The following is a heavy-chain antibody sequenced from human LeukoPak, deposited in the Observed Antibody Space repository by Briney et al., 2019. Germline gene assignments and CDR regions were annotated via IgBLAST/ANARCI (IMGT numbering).Heavy chain of an antibody. CDR2: IYTSGST. CDR1: GGSISSYY. D-gene: IGHD6-13*01. Sequence: PSETLSLTCTVSGGSISSYYWSLIRQPAGKGLEWIGRIYTSGSTNYNPSLKSRVTMSVDTSKNQFSLKLSSVTAADTAVYYCAREAGIAAAGRKFDPWGQGTLVTVSS. CDR3: AREAGIAAAGRKFDP. V-gene: IGHV4-4*07. J-gene: IGHJ5*02.